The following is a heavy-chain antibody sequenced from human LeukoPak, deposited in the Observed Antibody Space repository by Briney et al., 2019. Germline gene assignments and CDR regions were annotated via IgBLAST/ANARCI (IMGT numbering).Heavy chain of an antibody. Sequence: RASETLSLTCAVYGGSFSGYYWSWIRQPPGKGLEWIGEINHSGSTNYNPSLKSRVTISVDTSKNQFSLKLSSVTAADTAVYYCARHGGSSWLNENWFDPWGQGTLVTVSS. CDR1: GGSFSGYY. CDR2: INHSGST. V-gene: IGHV4-34*01. J-gene: IGHJ5*02. D-gene: IGHD6-13*01. CDR3: ARHGGSSWLNENWFDP.